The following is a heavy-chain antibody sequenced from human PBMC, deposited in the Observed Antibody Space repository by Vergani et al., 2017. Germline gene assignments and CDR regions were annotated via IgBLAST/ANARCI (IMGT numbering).Heavy chain of an antibody. Sequence: EVQLVESGGGLVQPGGSLKLSCAASGFTFSGSAMHWVRQASGKGLEWVGRIRSKANSYATAYAASVKGRFTISRDDSKNTAYRQMNSLKTEDTAVYYCTSRVDGKDYWGQGTLVTVSS. CDR2: IRSKANSYAT. D-gene: IGHD1-26*01. CDR3: TSRVDGKDY. J-gene: IGHJ4*02. V-gene: IGHV3-73*01. CDR1: GFTFSGSA.